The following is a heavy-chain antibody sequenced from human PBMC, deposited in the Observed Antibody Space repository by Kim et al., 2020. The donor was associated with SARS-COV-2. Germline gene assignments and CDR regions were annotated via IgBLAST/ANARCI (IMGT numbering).Heavy chain of an antibody. CDR3: VKDELLWFGELDY. Sequence: GGSLRLSCSASGFTFSSYAMHWVRQAPGKGLEYVSAISSNGGSTYYADSVKGRFTISKDNSKNTLYLQMSSLRAEDTAVYYCVKDELLWFGELDYWGQGTLVTVSS. V-gene: IGHV3-64D*06. CDR2: ISSNGGST. CDR1: GFTFSSYA. J-gene: IGHJ4*02. D-gene: IGHD3-10*01.